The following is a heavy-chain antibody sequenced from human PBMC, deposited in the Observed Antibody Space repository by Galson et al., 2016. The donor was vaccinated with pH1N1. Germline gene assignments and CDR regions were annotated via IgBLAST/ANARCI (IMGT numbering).Heavy chain of an antibody. Sequence: SVKVSCKASGGTFSNYVISWVRQAPGQGLEWMGGIIPIFGTTDYAQKFQGRVTITADKTTSTGYMELTSLRSEDTAVYFRASDSKGYYGSGTSIQDHFYYGMDVWGQGTTVTVSS. V-gene: IGHV1-69*06. CDR3: ASDSKGYYGSGTSIQDHFYYGMDV. D-gene: IGHD3-10*01. CDR2: IIPIFGTT. J-gene: IGHJ6*02. CDR1: GGTFSNYV.